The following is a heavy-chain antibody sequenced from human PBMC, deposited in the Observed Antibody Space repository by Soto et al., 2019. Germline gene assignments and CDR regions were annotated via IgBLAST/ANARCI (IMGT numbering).Heavy chain of an antibody. V-gene: IGHV2-5*02. CDR2: IYWDDDK. CDR3: AQDGQQLVTGPTWEVGWFDP. J-gene: IGHJ5*02. Sequence: QITLKESGPTLVKPTQTLTLTCTFSGFSLSTSGVGVGWIRQPPGKALEWLALIYWDDDKRYSPSLKSRLTLTKDSYKNQVVLTMNNMDPVDTATDYGAQDGQQLVTGPTWEVGWFDPWGQGTLVTVSS. D-gene: IGHD6-13*01. CDR1: GFSLSTSGVG.